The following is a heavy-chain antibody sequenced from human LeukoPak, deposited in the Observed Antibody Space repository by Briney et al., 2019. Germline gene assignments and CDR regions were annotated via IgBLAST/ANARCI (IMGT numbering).Heavy chain of an antibody. D-gene: IGHD6-6*01. Sequence: GESLKISCKGSGYSFTYYWIGWVRQMPGEGLGWMGIIYPGDSDTRYSPSFQGQVTISADKSISTAYLQWSSLKASDTAMYYCARLQGYSSSPNWFDPWGQGTLVTVSS. CDR3: ARLQGYSSSPNWFDP. J-gene: IGHJ5*02. CDR2: IYPGDSDT. V-gene: IGHV5-51*01. CDR1: GYSFTYYW.